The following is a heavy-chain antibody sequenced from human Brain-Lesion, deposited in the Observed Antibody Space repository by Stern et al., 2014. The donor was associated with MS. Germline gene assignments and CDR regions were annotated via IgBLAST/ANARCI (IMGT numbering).Heavy chain of an antibody. V-gene: IGHV4-39*02. Sequence: KESGPGLVKPSETLSLTCTVSGGSIGRSSYYWGWIRQPPGKGLEWIGNIFYTGSTFYDPSLKSRVTISVDTSNNHFSLSLNSVTAADTAVYYCARGAGVFDSWGQGTLVTVSP. J-gene: IGHJ4*02. CDR1: GGSIGRSSYY. CDR3: ARGAGVFDS. CDR2: IFYTGST. D-gene: IGHD6-19*01.